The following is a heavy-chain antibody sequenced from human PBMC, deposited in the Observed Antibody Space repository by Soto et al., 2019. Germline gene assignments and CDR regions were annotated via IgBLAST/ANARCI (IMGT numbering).Heavy chain of an antibody. D-gene: IGHD5-12*01. J-gene: IGHJ3*02. CDR1: GYTFTGYY. CDR2: INPNSGGT. CDR3: ARGRHIVATNDAFDI. Sequence: ASVKVSCKASGYTFTGYYMHWVRQAPGQGLEWMGLINPNSGGTNYAQKFQGWVTMTRDTSFSTAYMELSRLRSDDTAVYYCARGRHIVATNDAFDIWGQGTMVTVSS. V-gene: IGHV1-2*04.